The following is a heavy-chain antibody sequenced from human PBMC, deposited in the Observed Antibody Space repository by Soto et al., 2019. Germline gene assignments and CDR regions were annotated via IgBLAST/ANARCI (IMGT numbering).Heavy chain of an antibody. CDR1: GYTFADYS. D-gene: IGHD3-10*01. CDR3: ARLSRITFIVT. V-gene: IGHV1-46*04. CDR2: IDPSTGTS. J-gene: IGHJ4*02. Sequence: QVRLVQSGAEVKSPGTSVKVSCQTSGYTFADYSIHWVRQAPGQGLEYRGNIDPSTGTSDSAQTLQGRISLTTDASTSTVYRELNNLRSADTAGYYCARLSRITFIVTWGKGTLVTVYS.